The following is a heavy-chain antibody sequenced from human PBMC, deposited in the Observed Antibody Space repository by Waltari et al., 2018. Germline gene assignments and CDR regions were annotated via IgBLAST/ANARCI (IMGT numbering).Heavy chain of an antibody. CDR3: AAGGSSGWIEPFDY. CDR2: IVVGSGNT. J-gene: IGHJ4*02. CDR1: GFTFTSSA. V-gene: IGHV1-58*02. D-gene: IGHD6-19*01. Sequence: QMQLVQSGPEVKKPGTSVTVSCKASGFTFTSSAMQSVRQARGQRLEWIGWIVVGSGNTNYAQKFQERVTITRDMSTSTAYMELSSLRSEDTAVYYCAAGGSSGWIEPFDYWGQGTLVTVSS.